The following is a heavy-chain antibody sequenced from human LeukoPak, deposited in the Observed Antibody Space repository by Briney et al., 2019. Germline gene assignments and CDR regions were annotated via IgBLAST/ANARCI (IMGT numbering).Heavy chain of an antibody. CDR3: AKWGYCSSTSCYVDWFDP. CDR1: GFTSSSFW. V-gene: IGHV3-23*01. Sequence: GGSLRLACAASGFTSSSFWMSWVRQAPGKGLEWVSAISGSGGSTYYADPVKGRFTISRDNSKNTLYLQMNSLRAEDTAVYYCAKWGYCSSTSCYVDWFDPWGQGTLVTVSS. CDR2: ISGSGGST. D-gene: IGHD2-2*01. J-gene: IGHJ5*02.